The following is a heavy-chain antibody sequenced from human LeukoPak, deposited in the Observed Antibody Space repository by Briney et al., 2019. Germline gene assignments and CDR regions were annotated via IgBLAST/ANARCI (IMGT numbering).Heavy chain of an antibody. V-gene: IGHV3-74*01. CDR3: ARPWGSGTYYAFFDY. CDR1: GFTFSSYW. J-gene: IGHJ4*02. Sequence: GGSLRLSCAASGFTFSSYWMHWVRHAPGKGLVWVSRINSDGSSTNYADSVKGRFTISRDNAKNTLYLQMNSLRAEDTAIYYCARPWGSGTYYAFFDYWGQGTLVTVSS. D-gene: IGHD1-26*01. CDR2: INSDGSST.